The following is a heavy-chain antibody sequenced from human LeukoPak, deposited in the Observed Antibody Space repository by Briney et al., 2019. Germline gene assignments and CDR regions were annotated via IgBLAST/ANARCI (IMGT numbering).Heavy chain of an antibody. CDR1: GFSLSTRGMR. V-gene: IGHV2-70*04. D-gene: IGHD4-17*01. J-gene: IGHJ4*02. CDR2: IDWDDDK. CDR3: ARSRRDYGDYDY. Sequence: SGPALVKPTQTLTLTCTFSGFSLSTRGMRVRWIRQPPGKALEWLARIDWDDDKFYSTSLKTRLTISKDTSKNQVVLTMTNMDPVDTATYYCARSRRDYGDYDYWGQGTLVTVSS.